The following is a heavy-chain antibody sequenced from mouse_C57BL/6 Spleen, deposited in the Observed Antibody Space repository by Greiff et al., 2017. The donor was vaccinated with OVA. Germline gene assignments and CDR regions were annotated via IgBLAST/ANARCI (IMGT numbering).Heavy chain of an antibody. Sequence: VQLQQSGPELVKPGASVKISCKASGYTFTDYYMNWVKQSHGKSLEWIGDINPNNGGTSYNQKFKGKATLTVDKSSSTAYMELRSLTSEDSAVYYCARGISYGNYAFYAMDYCGQGTSVTVSS. CDR2: INPNNGGT. D-gene: IGHD2-1*01. CDR3: ARGISYGNYAFYAMDY. J-gene: IGHJ4*01. CDR1: GYTFTDYY. V-gene: IGHV1-26*01.